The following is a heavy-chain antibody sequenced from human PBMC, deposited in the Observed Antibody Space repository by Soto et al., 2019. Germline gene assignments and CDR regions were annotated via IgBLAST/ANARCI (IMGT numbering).Heavy chain of an antibody. J-gene: IGHJ4*02. Sequence: ASVKVSCKASGYTFTSYGISWVRQAPGQGLEWMGWISAYNGNTNYAQKLQGRVTMTTDTSTSTAYMELRSLRSDDTAVYYCARDINWNYVWGQFDYWGQGTLVTVSS. CDR1: GYTFTSYG. CDR2: ISAYNGNT. V-gene: IGHV1-18*01. D-gene: IGHD1-7*01. CDR3: ARDINWNYVWGQFDY.